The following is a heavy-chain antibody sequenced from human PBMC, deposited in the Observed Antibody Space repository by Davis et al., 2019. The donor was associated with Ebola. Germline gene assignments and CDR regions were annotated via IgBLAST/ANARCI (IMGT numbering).Heavy chain of an antibody. CDR3: ARETGDGGGMDV. CDR1: GYTFTGYD. J-gene: IGHJ6*04. V-gene: IGHV1-8*01. D-gene: IGHD7-27*01. CDR2: MNPNSGNT. Sequence: ASVKVSCKASGYTFTGYDINWVRQATGQGLEWMGWMNPNSGNTGYAQKFQGRVTMTRENSMSTAYMELRSLRSEDTAVYSCARETGDGGGMDVWGKGTTVTVSS.